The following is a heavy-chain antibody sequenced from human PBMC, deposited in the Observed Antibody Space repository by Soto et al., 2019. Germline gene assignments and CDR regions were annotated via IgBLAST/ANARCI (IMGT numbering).Heavy chain of an antibody. CDR1: GYTLTELS. V-gene: IGHV1-24*01. D-gene: IGHD3-3*01. Sequence: ASVKVSCKVSGYTLTELSMHWVRQAPGKGLEWMGGFDSEDGETIYAQKFQGRVTMTEDTSTDTAYMELSSLRSEDTAVYYCATRKNKMYYDFWSGYYTFDYWGQGTLVTVSS. CDR3: ATRKNKMYYDFWSGYYTFDY. CDR2: FDSEDGET. J-gene: IGHJ4*02.